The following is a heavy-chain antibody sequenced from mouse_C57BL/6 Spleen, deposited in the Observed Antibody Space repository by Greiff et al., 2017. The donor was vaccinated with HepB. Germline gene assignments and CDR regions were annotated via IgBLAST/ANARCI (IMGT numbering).Heavy chain of an antibody. J-gene: IGHJ4*01. Sequence: EVQRVESGPELVKPGASVKISCKASGYSFTDYNMNWVKQSNGKSLEWIGVINPNYGTTSYNQKFKGKATLTVDQSSSTAYMQLNSLTSEDSAVYYCARAGDYDWVYYAMDYWGQGTSVTVSS. V-gene: IGHV1-39*01. CDR3: ARAGDYDWVYYAMDY. CDR1: GYSFTDYN. D-gene: IGHD2-4*01. CDR2: INPNYGTT.